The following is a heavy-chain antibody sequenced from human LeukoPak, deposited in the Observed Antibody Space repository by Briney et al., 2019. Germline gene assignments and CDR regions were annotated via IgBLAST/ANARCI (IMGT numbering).Heavy chain of an antibody. V-gene: IGHV3-15*01. J-gene: IGHJ4*02. Sequence: KSKTDGGTTDYAAPVKGRFTISRDDSKNTLYLQMNSLKTEDTAVYYCTTDPHRYSYGPIDYWGQGTLVTVSS. D-gene: IGHD5-18*01. CDR3: TTDPHRYSYGPIDY. CDR2: KSKTDGGTT.